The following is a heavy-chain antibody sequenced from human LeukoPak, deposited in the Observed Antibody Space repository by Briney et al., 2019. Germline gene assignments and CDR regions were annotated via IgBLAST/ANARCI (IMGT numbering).Heavy chain of an antibody. CDR2: INAGNGNT. D-gene: IGHD3-10*01. Sequence: ASVKVSCKASGYTFTSYAMHWVRQAPGQRLEWMGWINAGNGNTKYSQKFQGRVTITRDTSASTAYMELSSLRSEDTAVYYCARVQIYGSGSYALDYWGQGTLVTVSS. J-gene: IGHJ4*02. CDR1: GYTFTSYA. CDR3: ARVQIYGSGSYALDY. V-gene: IGHV1-3*01.